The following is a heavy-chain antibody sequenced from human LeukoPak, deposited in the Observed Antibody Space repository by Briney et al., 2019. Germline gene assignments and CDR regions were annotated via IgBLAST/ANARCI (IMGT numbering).Heavy chain of an antibody. D-gene: IGHD5-12*01. Sequence: GGSLRLSCAASGFTFSSYAMSWVRQAPGKGLEWVSTISGSGGSTYYADSVKGRFTVSRDNSKNTLYLQMKSLRAEDTAVYYCAKGGGYEAQYYYYYLDVWGKGTTVTISS. CDR2: ISGSGGST. CDR3: AKGGGYEAQYYYYYLDV. J-gene: IGHJ6*03. CDR1: GFTFSSYA. V-gene: IGHV3-23*01.